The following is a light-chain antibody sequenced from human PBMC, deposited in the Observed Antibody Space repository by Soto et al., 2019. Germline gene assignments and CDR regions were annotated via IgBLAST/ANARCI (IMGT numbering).Light chain of an antibody. J-gene: IGKJ2*01. V-gene: IGKV3-15*01. CDR2: GAS. CDR1: QSVSSN. Sequence: EIVLTQSPDTLSLSPGERATLSCRASQSVSSNLAWYQQKPGQAPRLLIYGASTRATGIPARFSGSGSGTDFTLTINRLEPEDFAVYYCQHYNYWPYTFGQGTKVDI. CDR3: QHYNYWPYT.